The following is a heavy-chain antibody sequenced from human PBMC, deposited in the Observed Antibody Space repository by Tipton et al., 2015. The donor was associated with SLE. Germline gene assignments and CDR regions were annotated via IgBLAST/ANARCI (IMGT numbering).Heavy chain of an antibody. Sequence: TLSLTCAVYGGSFSGYYWSWIRQPPGKGLEWIGEINHSGSTNYNPSLKSRVTISVDTSKNQFSLKLSSVTAADTAVYYCAGPSNGFDPWGQGTLVTVSS. CDR3: AGPSNGFDP. CDR1: GGSFSGYY. V-gene: IGHV4-34*01. J-gene: IGHJ5*02. CDR2: INHSGST.